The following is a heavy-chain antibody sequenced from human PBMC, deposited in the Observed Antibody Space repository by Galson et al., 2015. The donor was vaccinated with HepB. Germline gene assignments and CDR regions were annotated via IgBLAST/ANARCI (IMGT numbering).Heavy chain of an antibody. CDR3: ARVGYDLLTGYSRGWFDP. V-gene: IGHV1-3*04. CDR1: GYIFTRYG. D-gene: IGHD3-9*01. Sequence: VKVSCKASGYIFTRYGIYWVRQAPGQRFEWMGWINTGNGDTEYSQKFQGRVTIIKDTSASTTYMELSSLRSEDTAVYYCARVGYDLLTGYSRGWFDPWGQGTLVTVSS. CDR2: INTGNGDT. J-gene: IGHJ5*02.